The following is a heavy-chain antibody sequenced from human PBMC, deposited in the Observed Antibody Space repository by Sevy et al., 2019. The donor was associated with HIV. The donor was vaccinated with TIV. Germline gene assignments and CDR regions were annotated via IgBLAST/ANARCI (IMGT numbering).Heavy chain of an antibody. V-gene: IGHV4-59*01. CDR2: IYYSGST. J-gene: IGHJ6*02. D-gene: IGHD2-2*01. Sequence: SETLSLTCTVSGGSISSYYWSWIRQPPGNGLEWIGYIYYSGSTNYNPSLKSRVTISVDTSKNQFSLKLSSVTAADTAVYYCASSSAANCSSTSCYDYYYYGMDVWGQGTTVTVSS. CDR3: ASSSAANCSSTSCYDYYYYGMDV. CDR1: GGSISSYY.